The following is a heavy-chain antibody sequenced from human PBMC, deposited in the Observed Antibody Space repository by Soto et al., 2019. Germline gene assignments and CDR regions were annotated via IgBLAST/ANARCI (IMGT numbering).Heavy chain of an antibody. CDR2: INPSDDTT. CDR1: GYTFTTFY. V-gene: IGHV1-46*01. Sequence: GASVKVSCKTSGYTFTTFYIHWVRQAPGQGLEWMGNINPSDDTTVFSQRFQGRVTMTRDTSSNTVYMELSSLRSEDTAVYYCAREFPSSYWFDPWGQGTLVTVSS. J-gene: IGHJ5*02. CDR3: AREFPSSYWFDP.